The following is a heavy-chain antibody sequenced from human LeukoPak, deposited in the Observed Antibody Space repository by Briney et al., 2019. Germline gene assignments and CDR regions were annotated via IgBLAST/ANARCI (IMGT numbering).Heavy chain of an antibody. CDR3: ARGPAPQVYYGMDV. CDR2: IYSGGST. J-gene: IGHJ6*02. V-gene: IGHV3-66*01. CDR1: GFTVSSNY. Sequence: GSLRLSCAASGFTVSSNYMSWVRQAPGKGLEWVSVIYSGGSTYYADSVKGRFTISRDNSKNTLYLQMNSLRAEDTAVYYCARGPAPQVYYGMDVWGQGTTVTVSS.